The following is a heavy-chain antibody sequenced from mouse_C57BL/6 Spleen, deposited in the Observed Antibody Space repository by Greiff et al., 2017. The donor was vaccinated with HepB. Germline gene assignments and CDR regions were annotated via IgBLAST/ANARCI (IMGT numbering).Heavy chain of an antibody. D-gene: IGHD2-3*01. CDR3: ARYDGYYGYAMDY. CDR2: IYPGDGDT. J-gene: IGHJ4*01. CDR1: GYAFSSSW. Sequence: VQRVESGPELVKPGASVKISCKASGYAFSSSWMNWVKQRPGKGLEWIGRIYPGDGDTNYNGKFKGKATLTADKSSSTAYMQLSSLTSEDSAVYFCARYDGYYGYAMDYWGQGTSVTVSS. V-gene: IGHV1-82*01.